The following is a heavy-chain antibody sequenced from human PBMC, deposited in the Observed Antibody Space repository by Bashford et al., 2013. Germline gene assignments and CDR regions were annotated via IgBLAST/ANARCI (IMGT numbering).Heavy chain of an antibody. CDR3: AREIDGCGGDCPSSRYAYGMDV. V-gene: IGHV1-69*13. Sequence: VASVKVSCKASGGTFGTYIISWVRQAPGQGLEWMGGIIPFFGKANYAQKFQGRVTITADGSTASMELSSLRSDDTAVYYCAREIDGCGGDCPSSRYAYGMDVWGQGTTVTVSS. CDR2: IIPFFGKA. CDR1: GGTFGTYI. D-gene: IGHD2-21*02. J-gene: IGHJ6*02.